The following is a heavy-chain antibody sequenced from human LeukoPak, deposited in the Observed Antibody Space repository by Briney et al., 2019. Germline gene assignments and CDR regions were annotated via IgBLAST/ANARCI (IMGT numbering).Heavy chain of an antibody. D-gene: IGHD6-19*01. CDR2: IYSGGST. J-gene: IGHJ2*01. CDR1: GFTVSSNY. V-gene: IGHV3-66*01. CDR3: ARVTGYSSGPEYCGHGKLVTVSSRSASAPNW. Sequence: GGSLRLSCAASGFTVSSNYMSWVRQAPGKGLEWVSVIYSGGSTYYADSVKGRFTISRDNSKNTLYLQMNSLRAEDTAVYYCARVTGYSSGPEYCGHGKLVTVSSRSASAPNW.